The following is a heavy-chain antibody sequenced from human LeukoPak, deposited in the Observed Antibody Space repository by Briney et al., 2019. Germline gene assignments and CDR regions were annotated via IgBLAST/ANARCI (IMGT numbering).Heavy chain of an antibody. Sequence: GGSLRLSCAASGFTFSNYWMNWVRQAPGKGLEWVANIKQDGSEKCYVDSVKGRFTISRDNAKNSLYLQMSSLRVEDTAFYYCAKDNRRHYTSGPNPDSLHWGQGALVTVSS. J-gene: IGHJ4*02. D-gene: IGHD6-19*01. CDR2: IKQDGSEK. CDR1: GFTFSNYW. CDR3: AKDNRRHYTSGPNPDSLH. V-gene: IGHV3-7*03.